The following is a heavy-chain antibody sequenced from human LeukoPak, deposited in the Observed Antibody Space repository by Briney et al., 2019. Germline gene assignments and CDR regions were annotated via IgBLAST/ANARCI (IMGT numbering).Heavy chain of an antibody. J-gene: IGHJ5*02. CDR3: ARGNYYDRSGYYFNHWFDP. CDR2: IYYSGST. Sequence: SETLSLTCTVSGGSISSSSYYWGWIRQPPGKGLEWIGSIYYSGSTYYNPSLKSRVTISVDTSKNQFTLKLSSVTAADTAVYYCARGNYYDRSGYYFNHWFDPWGQGTLVTVSS. CDR1: GGSISSSSYY. D-gene: IGHD3-22*01. V-gene: IGHV4-39*01.